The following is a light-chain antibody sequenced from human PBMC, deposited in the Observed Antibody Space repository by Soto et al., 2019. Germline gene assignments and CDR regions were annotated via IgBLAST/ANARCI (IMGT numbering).Light chain of an antibody. CDR3: QSYDRSLSGVV. V-gene: IGLV1-40*01. CDR1: SSNIGADYD. CDR2: GNS. Sequence: QSVLTQPPSVSGAPGQRVTISCTGSSSNIGADYDVHWYQQLPGTAPKLLIYGNSNRPSGVPDRFSASKSGTSASLAITGLQAEDEADYYCQSYDRSLSGVVFGGGTKLTVL. J-gene: IGLJ2*01.